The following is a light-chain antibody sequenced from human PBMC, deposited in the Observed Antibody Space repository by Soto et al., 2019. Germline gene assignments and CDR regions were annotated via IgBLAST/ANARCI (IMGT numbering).Light chain of an antibody. CDR2: AAS. CDR3: QQRGYT. J-gene: IGKJ2*01. CDR1: QSVSSY. V-gene: IGKV3-11*01. Sequence: EIVLTQSPATLSLSPGERATLSCRASQSVSSYLAWYQQKPGQAPRLLIYAASTRATGIPARFRGSGSGTDFTLSISSLEPEDFAVYYCQQRGYTFGQGTKLEIK.